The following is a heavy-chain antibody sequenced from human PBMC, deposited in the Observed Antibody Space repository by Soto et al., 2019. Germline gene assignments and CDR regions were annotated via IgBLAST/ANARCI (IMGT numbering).Heavy chain of an antibody. CDR1: GFTFHNYA. Sequence: GGSLRLSCAASGFTFHNYAMHWVRQAPGKGLEWVAGISWNSANIDFGDSVKGRFTISRDNAKNSLYLQMNSLRAEDAAVYYCAGGIAARPLGYWGQGTLVTVSS. J-gene: IGHJ4*02. D-gene: IGHD6-6*01. CDR2: ISWNSANI. V-gene: IGHV3-9*01. CDR3: AGGIAARPLGY.